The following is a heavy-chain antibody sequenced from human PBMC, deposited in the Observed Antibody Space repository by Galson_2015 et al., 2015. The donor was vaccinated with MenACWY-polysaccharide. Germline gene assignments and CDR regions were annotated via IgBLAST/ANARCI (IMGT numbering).Heavy chain of an antibody. CDR2: MNPNSGNT. J-gene: IGHJ5*02. CDR1: GYSFSSYD. V-gene: IGHV1-8*01. Sequence: SVKVSCKASGYSFSSYDINWVRQTTGQGLEWMGWMNPNSGNTGYAQKFQGRVTMTRNTSISIAYMDLSSLRSEDTAVYYCARGGKYYYDSSGYLNWFDPWGQGTLVTVSS. D-gene: IGHD3-22*01. CDR3: ARGGKYYYDSSGYLNWFDP.